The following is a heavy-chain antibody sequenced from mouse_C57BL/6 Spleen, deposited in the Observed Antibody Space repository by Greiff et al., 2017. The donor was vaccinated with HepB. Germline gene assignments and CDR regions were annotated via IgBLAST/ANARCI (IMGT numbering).Heavy chain of an antibody. D-gene: IGHD2-12*01. V-gene: IGHV1-81*01. CDR2: IYPRSGNT. J-gene: IGHJ3*01. CDR3: AYDEGFAY. CDR1: GYTFTSYG. Sequence: QVQLQQSGAELARPGASVKLSCKASGYTFTSYGISWVKQRTGQGLEWIGEIYPRSGNTYYNEKFKGKATLTADKSSSTAYMELRSLTSEDSAVYFCAYDEGFAYWGQGTLVTVSA.